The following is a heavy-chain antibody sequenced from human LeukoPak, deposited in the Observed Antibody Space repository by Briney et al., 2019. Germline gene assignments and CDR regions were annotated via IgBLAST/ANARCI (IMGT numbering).Heavy chain of an antibody. CDR3: ARGNPTYYYDSRGYYLVSGAFDI. J-gene: IGHJ3*02. V-gene: IGHV4-34*01. Sequence: SETLSLTCAFYGGSFSGYYWNWIRQPPGKGLEWIGEINHSGSTNYNPSLKSRVTISVDTSKNQFSLKLSSVTAADTAVYYCARGNPTYYYDSRGYYLVSGAFDIWGQGTMVTVSP. CDR1: GGSFSGYY. D-gene: IGHD3-22*01. CDR2: INHSGST.